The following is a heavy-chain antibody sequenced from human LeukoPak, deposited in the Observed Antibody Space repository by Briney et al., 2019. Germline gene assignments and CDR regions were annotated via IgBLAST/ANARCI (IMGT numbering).Heavy chain of an antibody. V-gene: IGHV1-46*01. J-gene: IGHJ3*02. D-gene: IGHD3-22*01. CDR2: INPSGGST. CDR1: GYTFTSYY. Sequence: ASVKVSCKASGYTFTSYYMHWVRQAPGQGLEWMGIINPSGGSTSYAQKFQGGVTMTRDTSTSTVYMELSSLRSEDTAVYYCARETITMIVVVKEGDAFDIRGQGTMVTVSS. CDR3: ARETITMIVVVKEGDAFDI.